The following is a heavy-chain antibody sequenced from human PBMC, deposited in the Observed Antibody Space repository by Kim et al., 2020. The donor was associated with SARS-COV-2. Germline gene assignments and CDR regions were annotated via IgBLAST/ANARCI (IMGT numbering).Heavy chain of an antibody. V-gene: IGHV4-61*01. Sequence: SETLSLTCTVSGGSVSSGSYYWSWIRQPPGKGLEWIGYIYYSGSTNYNPSLKSRVTISVDTSKNQFSLKLSSVTAADTAVYYCARVYSSSWPPFDYWGQGTLVTVSS. CDR3: ARVYSSSWPPFDY. CDR2: IYYSGST. D-gene: IGHD6-13*01. J-gene: IGHJ4*02. CDR1: GGSVSSGSYY.